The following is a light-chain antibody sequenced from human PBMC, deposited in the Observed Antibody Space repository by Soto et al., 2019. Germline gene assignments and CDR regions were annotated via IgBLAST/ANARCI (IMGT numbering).Light chain of an antibody. J-gene: IGLJ1*01. CDR1: SSDVGGYNY. CDR2: DVS. V-gene: IGLV2-14*01. CDR3: SSYTSSSTRG. Sequence: QSVLTQPASVSGSPGQSITISCTGTSSDVGGYNYVSWYQQHPGKAPKLMIYDVSNRPSGVSNRFSGSKSGNTASLTISWLQAEDEADYYCSSYTSSSTRGFGTGTKVTIL.